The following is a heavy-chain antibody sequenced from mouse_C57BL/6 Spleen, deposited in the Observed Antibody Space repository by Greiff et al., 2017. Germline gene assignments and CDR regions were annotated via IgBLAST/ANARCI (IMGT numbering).Heavy chain of an antibody. CDR1: GFTFSDYY. D-gene: IGHD2-12*01. Sequence: VQLKESEGGLVQPGSSMKLSCTASGFTFSDYYMAWVRQVPEKGLEWVANINYDGSSSYYLDSLKSRFIISRDNAKNILYLQMSSLKSEDTATYYCARDYDDYFDYWGQGTTLTVSS. J-gene: IGHJ2*01. CDR3: ARDYDDYFDY. CDR2: INYDGSSS. V-gene: IGHV5-16*01.